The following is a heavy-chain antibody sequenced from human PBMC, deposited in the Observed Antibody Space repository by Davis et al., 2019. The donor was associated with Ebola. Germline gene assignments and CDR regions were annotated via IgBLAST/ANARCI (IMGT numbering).Heavy chain of an antibody. CDR2: INPNSGGT. D-gene: IGHD6-19*01. CDR3: ARDSRWLVPGTYYYYGMDV. J-gene: IGHJ6*02. V-gene: IGHV1-2*06. Sequence: ASVKVSCKASGYTFAIYYVHWVRQAPGQGLEWMGRINPNSGGTNYAQKFQGRVTMTRDTSISTAYMELSRLRSDDTAVYYCARDSRWLVPGTYYYYGMDVWGQGTTVTVSS. CDR1: GYTFAIYY.